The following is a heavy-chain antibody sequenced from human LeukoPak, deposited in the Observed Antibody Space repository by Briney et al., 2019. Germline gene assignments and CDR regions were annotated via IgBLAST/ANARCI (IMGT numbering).Heavy chain of an antibody. J-gene: IGHJ4*02. Sequence: SVKVSCKASGGTFSSYAISWVRQAPGQGLEWMGGIIPIFGTANYAQKFQGRVTITTDESTSTAYLDLSSLRSEDTAVYYCARGPGDFYDTSGYYYVPDFWGQGTLVTVSS. V-gene: IGHV1-69*05. D-gene: IGHD3-22*01. CDR1: GGTFSSYA. CDR2: IIPIFGTA. CDR3: ARGPGDFYDTSGYYYVPDF.